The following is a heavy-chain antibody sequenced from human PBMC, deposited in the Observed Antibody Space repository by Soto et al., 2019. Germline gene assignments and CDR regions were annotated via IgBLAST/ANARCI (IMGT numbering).Heavy chain of an antibody. CDR2: IIDSGAST. J-gene: IGHJ6*02. CDR3: AKGRSYYYYYGLDV. CDR1: GFTFSSCA. V-gene: IGHV3-23*01. Sequence: EVQLLESGGGLVQPGGSLRLSCAASGFTFSSCAMGWVRQAPGKGLEGVSDIIDSGASTYYADPVKGRFTISRDNSKSTLYLQMNSLRAEDTALYYCAKGRSYYYYYGLDVWGQGTTVTVSS.